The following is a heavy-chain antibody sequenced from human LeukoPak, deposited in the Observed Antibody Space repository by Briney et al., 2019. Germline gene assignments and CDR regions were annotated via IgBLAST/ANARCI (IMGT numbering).Heavy chain of an antibody. CDR1: GYTFTGYY. CDR2: ISPNSGGT. V-gene: IGHV1-2*02. Sequence: ASVKVSCKASGYTFTGYYMHWVRQAPGQGLEWMGWISPNSGGTNYAQKFQGRVTITRDTSISTAYMELSRLRSDDTAVYYCATLVVTAMYYFDYWGQGTLVTVSS. J-gene: IGHJ4*02. D-gene: IGHD2-21*02. CDR3: ATLVVTAMYYFDY.